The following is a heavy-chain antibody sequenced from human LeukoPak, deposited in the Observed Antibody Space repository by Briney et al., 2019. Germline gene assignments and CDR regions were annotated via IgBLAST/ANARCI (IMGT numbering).Heavy chain of an antibody. V-gene: IGHV3-73*01. CDR1: GFTFSGSA. Sequence: PGGSLRLSCAASGFTFSGSAMHWVRQASGKGLEWVGRIRSKANSYATAYAASVKGRFTISRDDSKNTAYLQMNSLKTEDTAVYYCTRTSLSSGWYDYWGQGALVTVSS. CDR2: IRSKANSYAT. D-gene: IGHD6-19*01. CDR3: TRTSLSSGWYDY. J-gene: IGHJ4*02.